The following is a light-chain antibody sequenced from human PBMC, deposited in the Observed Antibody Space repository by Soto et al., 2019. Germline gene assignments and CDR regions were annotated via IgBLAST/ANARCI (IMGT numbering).Light chain of an antibody. CDR2: DNN. CDR1: SSNIRNNY. J-gene: IGLJ1*01. V-gene: IGLV1-51*01. CDR3: GKWDNSLSGYV. Sequence: QSVLTQPPSVSAAPGQKVTISCSGSSSNIRNNYVSWYQQLPGTAPKLLIYDNNKRPSGIPDRFSGSKSGTSATLGITGLQTGDEADYYCGKWDNSLSGYVFGTGTKVTVL.